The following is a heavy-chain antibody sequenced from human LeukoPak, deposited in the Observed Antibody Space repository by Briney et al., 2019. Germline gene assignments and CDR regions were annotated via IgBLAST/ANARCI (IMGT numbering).Heavy chain of an antibody. CDR3: ARLVAGWFAP. CDR2: INHSGST. J-gene: IGHJ5*02. V-gene: IGHV4-34*01. D-gene: IGHD2-2*01. Sequence: SETLSLTCAVYGGSFSGYYWSWIRQPPGKGLEWIGEINHSGSTNYNPSLKSRVTISVDTSKNQFSLKLSSVTAADTAVYYCARLVAGWFAPGGQGPLVTVSS. CDR1: GGSFSGYY.